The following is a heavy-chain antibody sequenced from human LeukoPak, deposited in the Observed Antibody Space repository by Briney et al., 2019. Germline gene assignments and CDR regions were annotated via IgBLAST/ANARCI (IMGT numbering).Heavy chain of an antibody. D-gene: IGHD6-13*01. CDR2: ISAYNANT. CDR3: ARDGSSSWHANFDSYYMDV. V-gene: IGHV1-18*01. CDR1: GYTFTSYG. J-gene: IGHJ6*03. Sequence: ASVKVSCKASGYTFTSYGLSWVRQAPGQGLEWMGLISAYNANTNYAQNLQGRVTMTTDTSTTTAYMELRSLRSDDTAVYYCARDGSSSWHANFDSYYMDVWGKGTTVTVSS.